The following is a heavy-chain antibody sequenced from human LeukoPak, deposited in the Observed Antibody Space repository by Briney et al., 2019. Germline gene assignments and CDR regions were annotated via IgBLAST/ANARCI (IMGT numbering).Heavy chain of an antibody. CDR3: ARVRGRWLQFGPPDY. Sequence: GGSLRLSCAASGFIFSSYAMHWVRQAPGKGLEWVAVISYDGSNKYYADSVKGRFTISRDNSKNTLYLQMNSLRAEDTAVYYCARVRGRWLQFGPPDYWGQGTLVTVSS. D-gene: IGHD5-24*01. J-gene: IGHJ4*02. CDR1: GFIFSSYA. CDR2: ISYDGSNK. V-gene: IGHV3-30*01.